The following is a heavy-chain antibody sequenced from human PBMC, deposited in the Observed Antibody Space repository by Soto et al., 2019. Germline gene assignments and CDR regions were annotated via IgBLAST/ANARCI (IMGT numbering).Heavy chain of an antibody. CDR2: INADGSIT. J-gene: IGHJ4*02. Sequence: EVQLVESGGGSVQPGGSLRLSCAASGFTFSSYWMHWVRQVPGKGLMWVSRINADGSITTYADSVKGRFTVSRDNAKNTLYLEMSSLSVEDTAVYYCSLGWGTDGDYAVFDYWGQGTLVTVSS. CDR1: GFTFSSYW. CDR3: SLGWGTDGDYAVFDY. V-gene: IGHV3-74*01. D-gene: IGHD4-17*01.